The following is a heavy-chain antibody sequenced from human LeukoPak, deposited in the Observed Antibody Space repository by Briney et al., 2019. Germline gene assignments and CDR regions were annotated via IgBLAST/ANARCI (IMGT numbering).Heavy chain of an antibody. Sequence: PGGSLRLSCAASGFSFSSYAVRWARQAPGKGLEWVAVISYDGSDKYYADFVKGRFTISRDNSKNTLYLQMNSLRAEDTAVYYCARSGIQLWSYSDYWGQGTLVTVSS. CDR1: GFSFSSYA. CDR2: ISYDGSDK. CDR3: ARSGIQLWSYSDY. V-gene: IGHV3-30-3*01. J-gene: IGHJ4*02. D-gene: IGHD5-18*01.